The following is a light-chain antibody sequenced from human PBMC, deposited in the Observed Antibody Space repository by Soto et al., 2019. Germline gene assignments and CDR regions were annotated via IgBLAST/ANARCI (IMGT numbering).Light chain of an antibody. CDR1: SSDVGGYNY. CDR2: EVT. Sequence: QSALTQPRSVSGSPGQTVTISCTGTSSDVGGYNYVSWYQQHPGKAPKVLIYEVTKRPSGVPDRFSGSKSGNTASLTISGLEAEDEAGYYCCSYAGSYDWVFGGGPKVTVL. V-gene: IGLV2-11*01. CDR3: CSYAGSYDWV. J-gene: IGLJ3*02.